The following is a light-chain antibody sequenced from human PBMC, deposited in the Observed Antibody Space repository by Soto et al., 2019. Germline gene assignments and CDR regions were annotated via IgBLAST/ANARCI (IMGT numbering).Light chain of an antibody. V-gene: IGKV2-28*01. J-gene: IGKJ5*01. CDR1: QSLLHSKGFHN. CDR3: MQAIQTPIT. CDR2: LGS. Sequence: DIVMTQSPLSLAVTPGEPASISCKSSQSLLHSKGFHNLDWYLQKPGQSPQVLIYLGSNRASGVPDRVSGSGSCTDFTLDISRVEAEDVVVYFCMQAIQTPITYSQGTRLDIK.